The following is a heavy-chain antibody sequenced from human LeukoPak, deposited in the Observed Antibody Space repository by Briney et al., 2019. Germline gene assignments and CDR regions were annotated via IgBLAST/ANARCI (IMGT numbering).Heavy chain of an antibody. CDR1: GGSISRGVYY. CDR2: IYYSGST. V-gene: IGHV4-31*03. J-gene: IGHJ4*02. CDR3: ASREGVRVGYFDY. Sequence: PSETLSLTCTVSGGSISRGVYYWSWIRQHPGKGLEWIGYIYYSGSTYYNPSLKSRVTISVDTSKNQFSLKLSSVTAADTAVYYCASREGVRVGYFDYWGQGTLVTVSS.